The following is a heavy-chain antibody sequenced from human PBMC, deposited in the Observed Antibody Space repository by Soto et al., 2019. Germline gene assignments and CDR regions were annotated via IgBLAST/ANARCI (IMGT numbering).Heavy chain of an antibody. CDR3: AKDSWQQLVLPNFDY. CDR1: GFTFSSDG. CDR2: ISYDGSNK. D-gene: IGHD6-13*01. V-gene: IGHV3-30*18. Sequence: QVQLVESGGGVVQPGRSLRLSCAASGFTFSSDGMHWVRQAPGKGLEWVAVISYDGSNKYYADSVKGRFTISRDNSKNTLYLQMNSLRAEDTAVYYCAKDSWQQLVLPNFDYWGQGTLVTVSS. J-gene: IGHJ4*02.